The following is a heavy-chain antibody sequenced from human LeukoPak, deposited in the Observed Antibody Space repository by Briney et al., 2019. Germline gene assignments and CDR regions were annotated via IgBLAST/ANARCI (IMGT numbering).Heavy chain of an antibody. CDR2: ISGTSGST. D-gene: IGHD3-10*01. Sequence: GGSLRLSCAASGFTFSSYWMHWVRQAPGKGLEWVSAISGTSGSTYYADSVQGRFTISRDNSKNTLYLQMSSLRAEDTAVYYCAKTESVTMVRGAIDYWGQGTLVTVSS. J-gene: IGHJ4*02. CDR3: AKTESVTMVRGAIDY. V-gene: IGHV3-23*01. CDR1: GFTFSSYW.